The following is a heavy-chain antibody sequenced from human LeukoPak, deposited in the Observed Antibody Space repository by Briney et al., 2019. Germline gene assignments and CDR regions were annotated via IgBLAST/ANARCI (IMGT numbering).Heavy chain of an antibody. CDR3: ARDSRAYCSGGSCVSIDY. D-gene: IGHD2-15*01. V-gene: IGHV1-2*02. Sequence: ASVTVSYKASGGTFSSYAISWVRQAPGQGLEWMGWINPNSGGTNYAQKFQGRVTMTRDTSISTAYMELSRLRSDDTAVYYCARDSRAYCSGGSCVSIDYWGQGTLVTVSS. J-gene: IGHJ4*02. CDR1: GGTFSSYA. CDR2: INPNSGGT.